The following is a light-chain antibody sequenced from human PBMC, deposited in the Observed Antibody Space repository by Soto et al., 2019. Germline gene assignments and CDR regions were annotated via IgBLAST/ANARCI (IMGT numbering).Light chain of an antibody. Sequence: EIVLTQSPATLPLSPGERATLSCRASQSFSTYLAWYQQKPGQAPRLLIYDTSKRATGILARFSGSGSGTDFTLTINSLEPEDFAMYYCQHRYNWPWTFGQGTKVEIK. CDR1: QSFSTY. V-gene: IGKV3-11*01. J-gene: IGKJ1*01. CDR3: QHRYNWPWT. CDR2: DTS.